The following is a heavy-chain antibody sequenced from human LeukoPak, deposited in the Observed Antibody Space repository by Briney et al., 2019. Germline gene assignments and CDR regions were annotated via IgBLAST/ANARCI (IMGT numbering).Heavy chain of an antibody. CDR1: GGSISSSSYY. V-gene: IGHV4-39*01. J-gene: IGHJ6*02. D-gene: IGHD3/OR15-3a*01. Sequence: SETLSLTCTVSGGSISSSSYYWGWIRQPPGKGLEWVGSIYYSGSTYYNPSLKSRVTISVDTSKNQFSLKLSSVTAADTAVYYCSRTRYDYWSDPYYYYGMDVWGQGTTVTVSS. CDR3: SRTRYDYWSDPYYYYGMDV. CDR2: IYYSGST.